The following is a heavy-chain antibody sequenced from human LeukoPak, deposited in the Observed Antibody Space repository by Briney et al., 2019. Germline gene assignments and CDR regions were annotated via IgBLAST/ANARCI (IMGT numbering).Heavy chain of an antibody. CDR2: ITPSTGST. D-gene: IGHD3-10*01. V-gene: IGHV1-46*02. Sequence: GASVKVSCKASGGTFNSYAISWVRQAPGQGLEWMGIITPSTGSTRYAQKFQGRVTMTRDTSTNTVYMELSSLTSEDTAVYYCARDRSGAMVLYFDYWGQGTLVTVSS. CDR3: ARDRSGAMVLYFDY. CDR1: GGTFNSYA. J-gene: IGHJ4*02.